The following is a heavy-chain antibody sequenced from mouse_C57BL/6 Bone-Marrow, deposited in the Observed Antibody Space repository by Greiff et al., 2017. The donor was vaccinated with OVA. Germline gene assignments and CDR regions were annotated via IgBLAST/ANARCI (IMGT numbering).Heavy chain of an antibody. Sequence: EVKLVESGGDLVKPGGSLKLSCAASGFTFSSYGMSWVRQTPDKRLEWVATISSGGSYTYYPDSVKGRFTISRDNAKNTLYLQMSSLKSEDTAMYYCARQMFAYWGQGTLVTVSA. CDR3: ARQMFAY. CDR1: GFTFSSYG. J-gene: IGHJ3*01. CDR2: ISSGGSYT. V-gene: IGHV5-6*02.